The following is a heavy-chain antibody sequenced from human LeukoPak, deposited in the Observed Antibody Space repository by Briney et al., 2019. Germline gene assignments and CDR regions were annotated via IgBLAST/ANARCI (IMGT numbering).Heavy chain of an antibody. CDR1: GYTFTGYY. CDR2: INLNSGGT. V-gene: IGHV1-2*02. Sequence: EASVKVSCKASGYTFTGYYMHWVRQARGQGLEWMGCINLNSGGTNYAQKFQGRVTLIRGPSISTAYMELSRLRSDDTAVCYCAWPLAVAGAFDIWGQGTMVTVSS. D-gene: IGHD6-19*01. CDR3: AWPLAVAGAFDI. J-gene: IGHJ3*02.